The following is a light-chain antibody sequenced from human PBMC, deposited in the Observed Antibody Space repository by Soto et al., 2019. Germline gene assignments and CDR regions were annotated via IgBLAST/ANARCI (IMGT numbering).Light chain of an antibody. CDR3: QQSASSVT. CDR2: DAD. CDR1: HSVSSTF. J-gene: IGKJ5*01. V-gene: IGKV3-20*01. Sequence: VLTQSPGTLSLSPMETATLTCIASHSVSSTFLAWYQQKPGQAPTLLIYDADTRATGIPDRFSGSGFGTHFTLTISSLETEDFAMYYCQQSASSVTFGQGTRLEIK.